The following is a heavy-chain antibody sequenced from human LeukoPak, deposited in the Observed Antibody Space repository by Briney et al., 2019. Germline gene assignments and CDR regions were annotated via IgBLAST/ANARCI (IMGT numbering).Heavy chain of an antibody. CDR2: ISSSGGST. V-gene: IGHV3-23*01. J-gene: IGHJ4*02. CDR3: AKKWFEIDY. D-gene: IGHD3-10*01. CDR1: RFTFNTYA. Sequence: GGSLRLSCAASRFTFNTYAMNWVRQAPGKGLEWVSAISSSGGSTHYADSVKGWFTISRDNSKNTLYLQMNSLRAEDTAVYYCAKKWFEIDYWGQGALVTVSS.